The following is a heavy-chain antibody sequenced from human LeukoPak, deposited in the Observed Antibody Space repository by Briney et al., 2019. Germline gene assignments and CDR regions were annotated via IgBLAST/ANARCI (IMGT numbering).Heavy chain of an antibody. CDR1: GGSSSGYY. V-gene: IGHV4-34*01. CDR2: INHSGST. Sequence: SETLSLTCAVYGGSSSGYYWSWIRQPPGKGLEWIGEINHSGSTNYNPSLKSRVTISVDTSKNQFSLKLSSVTAADTAVYYCASYRDYYDSSGYYRGRYNWFDPWGQGTLVTVSS. CDR3: ASYRDYYDSSGYYRGRYNWFDP. J-gene: IGHJ5*02. D-gene: IGHD3-22*01.